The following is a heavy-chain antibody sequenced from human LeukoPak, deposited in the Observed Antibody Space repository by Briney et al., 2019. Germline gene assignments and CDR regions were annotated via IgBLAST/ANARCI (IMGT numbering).Heavy chain of an antibody. J-gene: IGHJ5*02. CDR2: MNPNSGNT. Sequence: PGASVKVSYKASGYTFTTYDINWVRQATGQGLEWMGWMNPNSGNTGYTQKFQGRVTMTRNTSISTAYMELSSLRSEDTAVYYCARGRGSGHKENWFDPWGQGTLVTVSS. D-gene: IGHD6-19*01. CDR3: ARGRGSGHKENWFDP. CDR1: GYTFTTYD. V-gene: IGHV1-8*01.